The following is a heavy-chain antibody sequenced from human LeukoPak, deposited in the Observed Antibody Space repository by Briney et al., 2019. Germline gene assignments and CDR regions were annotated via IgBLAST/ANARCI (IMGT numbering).Heavy chain of an antibody. CDR3: AREVRNSGGFDP. Sequence: PGGSLRLSCAASGFTFSSYWMSWVRQAPGKGLEWVVNIKQGGSEKYYVDSVKGRFTISRDDARNSLYLQMNSLRAEDTAVYYCAREVRNSGGFDPWGQGTLVTVSS. J-gene: IGHJ5*02. D-gene: IGHD1-14*01. CDR1: GFTFSSYW. V-gene: IGHV3-7*01. CDR2: IKQGGSEK.